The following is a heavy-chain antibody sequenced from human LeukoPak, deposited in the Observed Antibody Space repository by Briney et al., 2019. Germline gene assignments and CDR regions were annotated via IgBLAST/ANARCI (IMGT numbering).Heavy chain of an antibody. Sequence: GRSLRLSCAASGFTFDDYAMHWVRQAPGKGLEWVSGISWNSGSIGYADSVKGRFTISRDNAKNSLHLQMNSLRAEDTALYYCAKVGGSSVLYYFDYWGQGTLVTVSS. CDR3: AKVGGSSVLYYFDY. CDR2: ISWNSGSI. CDR1: GFTFDDYA. V-gene: IGHV3-9*01. J-gene: IGHJ4*02. D-gene: IGHD6-6*01.